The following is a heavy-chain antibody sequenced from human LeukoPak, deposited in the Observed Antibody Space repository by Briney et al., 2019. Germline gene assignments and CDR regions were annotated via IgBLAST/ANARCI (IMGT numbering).Heavy chain of an antibody. CDR2: IKPSDGST. J-gene: IGHJ4*02. V-gene: IGHV1-46*01. D-gene: IGHD2-2*01. CDR1: GYTFSNYY. CDR3: AREPPESYRFDY. Sequence: GASVKVSCKTSGYTFSNYYLHRVRQAPGQGPEWMGIIKPSDGSTQYPQKFQGRVTMTRDMSASTVYMELSSLTSEDTAMYYCAREPPESYRFDYWGQGAPVTVSS.